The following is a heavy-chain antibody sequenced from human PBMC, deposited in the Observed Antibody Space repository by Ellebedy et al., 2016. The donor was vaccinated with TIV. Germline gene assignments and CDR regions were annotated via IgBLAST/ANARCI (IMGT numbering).Heavy chain of an antibody. CDR1: DFIFGDFS. CDR3: ARGASGLDP. V-gene: IGHV3-23*01. D-gene: IGHD3-10*01. J-gene: IGHJ5*02. Sequence: GGSLRLXXSASDFIFGDFSMNWVCQAPGKGLEWVSAITPSGGTTYYADSVKGRLTISRDNSKNTLFLQMKRLRGDDTAVYYCARGASGLDPWGQGTLVTVSS. CDR2: ITPSGGTT.